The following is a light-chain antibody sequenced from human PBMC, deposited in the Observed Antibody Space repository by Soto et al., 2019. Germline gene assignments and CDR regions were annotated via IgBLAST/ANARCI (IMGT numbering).Light chain of an antibody. CDR3: QQYNNWPPLT. J-gene: IGKJ4*01. V-gene: IGKV3-15*01. Sequence: IVMTQSPATLSVSPGERVTLSCRASQSVSNNLACYQQKPGQAPRLLIYAASTRATGLPARFSGSGSGTQFTLTISSLQSEDFAVYYCQQYNNWPPLTFGGGTKVEIK. CDR1: QSVSNN. CDR2: AAS.